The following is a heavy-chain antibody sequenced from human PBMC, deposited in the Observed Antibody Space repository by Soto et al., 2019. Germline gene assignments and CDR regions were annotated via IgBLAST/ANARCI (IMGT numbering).Heavy chain of an antibody. CDR2: IKSKTDGGTT. J-gene: IGHJ4*02. CDR1: SVSNAW. D-gene: IGHD4-17*01. Sequence: SVSNAWMNWVRQAPGKGLEWVGRIKSKTDGGTTDYAAPVKGRFTISRDDSKNTLYLQMNSLKTEDTAVYYCTTDSDYGVYYFDYWGQGTLVTVSS. V-gene: IGHV3-15*07. CDR3: TTDSDYGVYYFDY.